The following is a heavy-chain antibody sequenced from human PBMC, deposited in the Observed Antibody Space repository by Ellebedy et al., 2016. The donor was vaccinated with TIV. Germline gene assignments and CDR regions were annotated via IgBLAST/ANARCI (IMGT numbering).Heavy chain of an antibody. CDR1: GGSISNYY. V-gene: IGHV4-59*01. J-gene: IGHJ4*02. CDR3: ARAVDAIGGSHNLFDN. CDR2: IFDSGSS. Sequence: SETLSLXXTVSGGSISNYYWSWIRRPPGKGLEWIGYIFDSGSSNYNPSLKSRVTMSVDTSKNHFSLKLSSVTAADTAVYYCARAVDAIGGSHNLFDNWGQGTLVTVSS. D-gene: IGHD4-23*01.